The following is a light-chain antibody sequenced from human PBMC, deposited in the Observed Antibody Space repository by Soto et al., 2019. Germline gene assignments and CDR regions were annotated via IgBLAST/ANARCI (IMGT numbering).Light chain of an antibody. Sequence: EIVLTQSPGTLSLSPGESATLSCSASQSVSTSYLAWYQQKPGQAPRLLIYGASSRATGIPDRFSGSGSGADFTLTISRLEPEDFAVYYCQQYGSVPLTFGGGTKVEIK. CDR1: QSVSTSY. CDR3: QQYGSVPLT. J-gene: IGKJ4*01. V-gene: IGKV3-20*01. CDR2: GAS.